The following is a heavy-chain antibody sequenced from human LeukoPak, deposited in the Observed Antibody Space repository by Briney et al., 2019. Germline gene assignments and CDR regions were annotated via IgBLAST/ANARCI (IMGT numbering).Heavy chain of an antibody. J-gene: IGHJ4*02. D-gene: IGHD3-3*01. Sequence: SGGSLRLSCAASGFTFSSYGMHWVRQAPGKGLEWVAVIWYDGSNKYYAGSVKGRFTISRDNSKNTLYLQMNSLRAEDTAVYYCARAGTGYDFWSGYSELDYWGQGTLVTVSS. CDR2: IWYDGSNK. V-gene: IGHV3-33*01. CDR3: ARAGTGYDFWSGYSELDY. CDR1: GFTFSSYG.